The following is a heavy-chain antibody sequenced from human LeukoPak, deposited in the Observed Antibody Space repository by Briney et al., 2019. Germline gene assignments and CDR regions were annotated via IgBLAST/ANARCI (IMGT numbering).Heavy chain of an antibody. V-gene: IGHV4-39*07. CDR2: IYYNGTT. D-gene: IGHD3-10*01. Sequence: SSETLSLTCTVSGGSISTSSYYWGWIRQPPGKGLQWIGSIYYNGTTYYNPSLKSRVTMSVDTSKNQFSLKLSSVTAADTAVYYCARGLLVRGENWFDPWGQGTLVTVSS. CDR1: GGSISTSSYY. J-gene: IGHJ5*02. CDR3: ARGLLVRGENWFDP.